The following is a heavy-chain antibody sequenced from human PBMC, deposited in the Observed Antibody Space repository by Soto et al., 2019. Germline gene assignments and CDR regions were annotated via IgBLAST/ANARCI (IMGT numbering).Heavy chain of an antibody. D-gene: IGHD2-15*01. J-gene: IGHJ4*02. V-gene: IGHV1-69*01. Sequence: QVQEVQSGAEEKKPGASVKVACKASVGTFSSYAVNWVRQSPGQGLEWMGVIIPVYATTQYAQKSHGRVETTADESTGTSYLELSSLRSADTAVYYCAISGRRYCSDVPCYPNFDDLGQGTMVTVAS. CDR2: IIPVYATT. CDR1: VGTFSSYA. CDR3: AISGRRYCSDVPCYPNFDD.